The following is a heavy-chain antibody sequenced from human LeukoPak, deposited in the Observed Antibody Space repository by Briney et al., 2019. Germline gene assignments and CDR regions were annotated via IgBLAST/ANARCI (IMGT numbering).Heavy chain of an antibody. V-gene: IGHV3-20*04. CDR3: ARVFRLSYYYENSGKGPFDI. CDR1: GFTFSSYA. D-gene: IGHD3-22*01. J-gene: IGHJ3*02. Sequence: GGSLRLSCAASGFTFSSYAMSWVRQAPGKGLEWVSGINWNGGSTGYADSVKGRFTISRDNAKNTLYLQMNSLRAEDTASYYCARVFRLSYYYENSGKGPFDIWGQGTMVTVS. CDR2: INWNGGST.